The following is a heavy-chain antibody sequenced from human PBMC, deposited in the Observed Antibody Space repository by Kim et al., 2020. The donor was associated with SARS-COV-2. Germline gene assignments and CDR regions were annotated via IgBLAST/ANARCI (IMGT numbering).Heavy chain of an antibody. D-gene: IGHD5-12*01. CDR1: GFTFSSYA. Sequence: GGSLRLSCSASGFTFSSYAMHWVRQAPGKGLEYVSAISSNGGSTYYADSVKCRFTISRDNSKNTLYLQMSSLRAEDTAVYYCVKMEGVATTHFDYWGQGTLVTVSS. CDR3: VKMEGVATTHFDY. CDR2: ISSNGGST. V-gene: IGHV3-64D*06. J-gene: IGHJ4*02.